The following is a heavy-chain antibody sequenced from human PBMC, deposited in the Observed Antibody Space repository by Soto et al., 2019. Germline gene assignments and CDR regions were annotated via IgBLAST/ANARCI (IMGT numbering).Heavy chain of an antibody. Sequence: KGSCKGSGYTFTTHGISWVRQARGQRLEWIGWIVVRSGNTNYAQKFQERVTITRDMSTSTAYMELSSLRSEDTAVYYCAAELFTAMVPFFDYWGQGTLVTVSS. CDR1: GYTFTTHG. V-gene: IGHV1-58*02. CDR2: IVVRSGNT. D-gene: IGHD5-18*01. CDR3: AAELFTAMVPFFDY. J-gene: IGHJ4*02.